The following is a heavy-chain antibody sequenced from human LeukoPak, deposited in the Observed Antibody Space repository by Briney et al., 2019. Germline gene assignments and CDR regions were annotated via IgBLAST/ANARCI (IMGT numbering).Heavy chain of an antibody. CDR2: MYFGDSDTTDADI. CDR3: ARVCRKQHQVLCLDD. CDR1: GYNFANGW. Sequence: GESLKISCKESGYNFANGWLGWVRQVPGKGLEWMGIMYFGDSDTTDADIRYSPSFQGQVTISVDKSISTTCLQWSSLKASDTAIYYCARVCRKQHQVLCLDDWGQGTLVIVSS. J-gene: IGHJ4*02. D-gene: IGHD6-13*01. V-gene: IGHV5-51*01.